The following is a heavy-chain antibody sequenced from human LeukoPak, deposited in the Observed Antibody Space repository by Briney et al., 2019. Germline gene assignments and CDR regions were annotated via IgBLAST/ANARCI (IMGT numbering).Heavy chain of an antibody. CDR2: INPNSGGT. V-gene: IGHV1-2*02. CDR3: ARVRGYDFSKWFDP. J-gene: IGHJ5*02. CDR1: GYTFTGYY. D-gene: IGHD5-12*01. Sequence: ASVKVSCKASGYTFTGYYMHWVRQAPGQGLEWMGWINPNSGGTNYAQKFQGRVTMTRDTSISTAYMELSSLRSEDTAVYYCARVRGYDFSKWFDPWGQGTLVTVSS.